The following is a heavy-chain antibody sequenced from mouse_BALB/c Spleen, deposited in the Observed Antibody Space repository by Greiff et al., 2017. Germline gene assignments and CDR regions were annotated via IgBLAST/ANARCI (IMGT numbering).Heavy chain of an antibody. CDR3: ARSDYYGSSYDY. J-gene: IGHJ2*01. Sequence: VQLQQSGAELVKPGASVKLSCTASGFNIKDTYMHWVKQRPEQGLEWIGRIDPANGNTKYDPKFQGKATITADTSSNTAYLQLSSLTSEDTAVYYCARSDYYGSSYDYWGQGTTRTVSS. D-gene: IGHD1-1*01. V-gene: IGHV14-3*02. CDR1: GFNIKDTY. CDR2: IDPANGNT.